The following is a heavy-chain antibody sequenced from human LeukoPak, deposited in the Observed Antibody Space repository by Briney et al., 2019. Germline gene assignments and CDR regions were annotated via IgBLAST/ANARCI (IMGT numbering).Heavy chain of an antibody. D-gene: IGHD5-18*01. CDR2: IYTRGST. Sequence: PSQTLSLTCTVSGGSISSGSYYWSWIRQPAGKGLEWIGRIYTRGSTNYNPSLKSRVTISVDTSKNQFSLKLSSVTAADTAVYYCARAGGGDTAMVGYWGQGTLVTVSS. J-gene: IGHJ4*02. CDR3: ARAGGGDTAMVGY. CDR1: GGSISSGSYY. V-gene: IGHV4-61*02.